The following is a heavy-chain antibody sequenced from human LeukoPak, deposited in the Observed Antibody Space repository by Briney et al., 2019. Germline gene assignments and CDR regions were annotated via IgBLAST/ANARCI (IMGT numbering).Heavy chain of an antibody. J-gene: IGHJ3*01. Sequence: GGSLRLSCAASGFTFSNAWMSWVRQAPGKGLEGVSYISSSTSTIYYAGSVKGRFTISRDNAKKSLYLQMNSLRAEDTGVYYCARSSDWYRNVFDVWGQGTMVTVS. D-gene: IGHD6-19*01. CDR3: ARSSDWYRNVFDV. V-gene: IGHV3-48*01. CDR2: ISSSTSTI. CDR1: GFTFSNAW.